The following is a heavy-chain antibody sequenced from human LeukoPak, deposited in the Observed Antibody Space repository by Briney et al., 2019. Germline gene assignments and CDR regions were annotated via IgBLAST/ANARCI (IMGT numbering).Heavy chain of an antibody. CDR3: ARDRGGIAAADQAS. Sequence: GGSLRLSCAASGFTFSSYSMNWVRQAPGKGLEWVSSISSSSSYICYADSVKGRFTISRDNAKNSLYLQMNSLRAEDTAVYYCARDRGGIAAADQASWGQGTLVTVSS. V-gene: IGHV3-21*01. D-gene: IGHD6-13*01. J-gene: IGHJ5*02. CDR2: ISSSSSYI. CDR1: GFTFSSYS.